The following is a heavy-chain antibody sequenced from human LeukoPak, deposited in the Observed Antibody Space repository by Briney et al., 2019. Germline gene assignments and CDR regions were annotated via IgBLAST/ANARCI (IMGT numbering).Heavy chain of an antibody. V-gene: IGHV4-59*01. CDR1: GGSISRYY. CDR3: AREDSSGWYG. J-gene: IGHJ4*02. Sequence: NASETLSLTCTVSGGSISRYYWSWIRQPPGKGLEWIGYIYYSGSTNYNPSLKSRVTISVDTSKNQFSLKLSSVTAADTAVYYCAREDSSGWYGWGQGTLVTVSS. D-gene: IGHD6-19*01. CDR2: IYYSGST.